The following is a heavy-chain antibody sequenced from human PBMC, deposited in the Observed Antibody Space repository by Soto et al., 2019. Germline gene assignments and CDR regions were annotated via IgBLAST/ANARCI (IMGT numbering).Heavy chain of an antibody. J-gene: IGHJ5*02. CDR3: ARDGGDYGDYGFWFDP. V-gene: IGHV4-30-4*01. D-gene: IGHD4-17*01. Sequence: QVQLQESGPGLVKPSQTLSLTCTVSGGSISSGDYYWSWILQPPGKVLEWIGYIYYSGSTYYNPSLKSRVTISVDTSKNQFSLKLSSVNAADTAVYYCARDGGDYGDYGFWFDPWGQGTLVTVSS. CDR1: GGSISSGDYY. CDR2: IYYSGST.